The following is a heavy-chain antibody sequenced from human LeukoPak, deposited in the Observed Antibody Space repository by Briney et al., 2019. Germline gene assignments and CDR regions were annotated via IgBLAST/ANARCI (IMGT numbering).Heavy chain of an antibody. CDR3: ARGSGYDYMDV. CDR1: GGSFSSSSYY. V-gene: IGHV4-39*07. D-gene: IGHD6-19*01. J-gene: IGHJ6*03. Sequence: PSETLSLTCTVSGGSFSSSSYYWGWIRQPPGKGLEWIGSIYYSGSTYYNPSLKSRVTISVDTSKNQFSLKLSSVTAADTAVYYCARGSGYDYMDVWGKGTTVTVSS. CDR2: IYYSGST.